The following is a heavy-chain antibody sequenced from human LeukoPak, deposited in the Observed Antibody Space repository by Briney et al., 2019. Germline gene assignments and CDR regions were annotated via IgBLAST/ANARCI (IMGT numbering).Heavy chain of an antibody. CDR2: IYPRDGST. J-gene: IGHJ4*02. CDR1: GYSFTSNY. V-gene: IGHV1-46*01. CDR3: ARETGIVGATTVDY. D-gene: IGHD1-26*01. Sequence: ASVKVSCKASGYSFTSNYIHWVRQAPGQGLEWMGMIYPRDGSTSYAQKFQGRVTITADESTSTAYMELSSLRSEDTAVYYCARETGIVGATTVDYWGQGTLVTVSS.